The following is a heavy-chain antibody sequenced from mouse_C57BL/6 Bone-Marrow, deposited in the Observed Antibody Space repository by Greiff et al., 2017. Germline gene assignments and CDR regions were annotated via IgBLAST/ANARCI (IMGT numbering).Heavy chain of an antibody. CDR3: ATVVATSEYFDY. V-gene: IGHV1-64*01. CDR1: GYTFTSYW. CDR2: IHPNSGST. D-gene: IGHD1-1*01. J-gene: IGHJ2*01. Sequence: QVQLQQPGAELVKPGASVKLSCKASGYTFTSYWMHWVKQRPGQGLEWIGMIHPNSGSTNYNEKFKSKATLTVDKSSSTAYMQLSSLTSEDSAVYYCATVVATSEYFDYWGEGTTRTVSS.